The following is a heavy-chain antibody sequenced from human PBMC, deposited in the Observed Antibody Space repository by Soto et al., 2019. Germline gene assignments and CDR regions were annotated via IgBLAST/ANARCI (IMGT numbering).Heavy chain of an antibody. D-gene: IGHD5-12*01. CDR2: IRNDIYDETT. J-gene: IGHJ4*02. CDR3: TRGRDGYNPYYFLY. Sequence: GGTLRLSCTASGFTFGDYAINWVRQVPGKGLEWLGFIRNDIYDETTEYAASVKGRIITSRDDSKSIAYLQMDSLKTEDTGVYYCTRGRDGYNPYYFLYWGQGALVTVSS. CDR1: GFTFGDYA. V-gene: IGHV3-49*04.